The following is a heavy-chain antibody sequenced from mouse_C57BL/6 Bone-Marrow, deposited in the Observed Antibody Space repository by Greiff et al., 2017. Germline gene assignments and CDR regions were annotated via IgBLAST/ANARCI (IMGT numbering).Heavy chain of an antibody. D-gene: IGHD1-1*01. CDR1: GYTFTSYG. Sequence: QVQLQQSGAELARPGASVKLSCKASGYTFTSYGISWVKQRTGQGLEWIGEIYPRSGNTYYNEKFKGKATLTADKSSSTAYMELRRLTSEDSAVYFCARGTTTVVAYYYAMDYWGQGTSVTVSS. CDR3: ARGTTTVVAYYYAMDY. J-gene: IGHJ4*01. CDR2: IYPRSGNT. V-gene: IGHV1-81*01.